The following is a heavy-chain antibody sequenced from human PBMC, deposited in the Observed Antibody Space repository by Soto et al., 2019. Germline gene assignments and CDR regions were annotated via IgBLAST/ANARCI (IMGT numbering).Heavy chain of an antibody. Sequence: AETLSLTCTVSGGASSGHKWHWIRQPPGKGLEWIGYTYYADSVKGRFTISRDNARNSLYLQMNRLGVDDTALYFCARATYNWNHEYWGQGTQVTVSS. CDR2: GYT. D-gene: IGHD1-20*01. J-gene: IGHJ4*02. CDR1: GGASSGHK. CDR3: ARATYNWNHEY. V-gene: IGHV3-21*01.